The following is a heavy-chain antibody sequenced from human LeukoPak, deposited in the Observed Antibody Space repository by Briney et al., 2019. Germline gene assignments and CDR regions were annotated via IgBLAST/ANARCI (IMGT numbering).Heavy chain of an antibody. J-gene: IGHJ3*02. Sequence: KPSETLSLTCAVSGGSINSYYWTWIRQPPGKGLEWIGYIYYSGSTNYNPSLKSRVTISVDTSKNQFSLKLSSVTAADTAVYYCARAPYGSGSPSGIRAFDIWGQGTMVTVSS. CDR3: ARAPYGSGSPSGIRAFDI. CDR2: IYYSGST. V-gene: IGHV4-59*01. D-gene: IGHD3-10*01. CDR1: GGSINSYY.